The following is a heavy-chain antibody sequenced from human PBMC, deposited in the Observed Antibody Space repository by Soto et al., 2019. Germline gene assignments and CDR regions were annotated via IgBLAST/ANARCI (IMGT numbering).Heavy chain of an antibody. J-gene: IGHJ5*02. CDR3: ARGEPYDSSGYYYSTPFDP. V-gene: IGHV4-30-4*01. CDR2: IYYSGST. CDR1: GGSISSGDYY. Sequence: SSETLSLTCTVSGGSISSGDYYWSWIRQPPGKGLEWIGYIYYSGSTYYNPSLKSRVTISVDTSKNQFSLKLSSVTAADTAVYYCARGEPYDSSGYYYSTPFDPWGQGTLVTVSS. D-gene: IGHD3-22*01.